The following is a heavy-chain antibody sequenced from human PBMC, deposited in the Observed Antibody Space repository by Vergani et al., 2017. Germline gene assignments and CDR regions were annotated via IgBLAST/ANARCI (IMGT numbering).Heavy chain of an antibody. V-gene: IGHV3-15*01. Sequence: EVQLVESGGGLVKPGGSLRLSCAASGFTFINAWMSWVRQAPGKGLEWVGRIKSKTDGGTTDYAAPVKGRFTISRDDSKNTLYLQMNSLKTEDTAVYYCTTGTEKVRGESRYYYYGMDVWGQXP. CDR3: TTGTEKVRGESRYYYYGMDV. CDR1: GFTFINAW. J-gene: IGHJ6*02. D-gene: IGHD3-10*01. CDR2: IKSKTDGGTT.